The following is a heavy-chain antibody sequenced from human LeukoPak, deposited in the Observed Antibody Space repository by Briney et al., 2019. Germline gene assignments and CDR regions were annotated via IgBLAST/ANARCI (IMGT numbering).Heavy chain of an antibody. CDR3: ARGGTPSSSWYTKSKNWFDP. CDR1: GFIFNSYS. CDR2: ITSSSSYI. V-gene: IGHV3-21*01. D-gene: IGHD6-13*01. J-gene: IGHJ5*02. Sequence: GGSLRLSCAASGFIFNSYSMNWVRQAPGKGLEWVSSITSSSSYIYYADSVKGRFTLSRDNAKNSLYLQMNSLRAEDTAVYYCARGGTPSSSWYTKSKNWFDPWGQETLVTVSS.